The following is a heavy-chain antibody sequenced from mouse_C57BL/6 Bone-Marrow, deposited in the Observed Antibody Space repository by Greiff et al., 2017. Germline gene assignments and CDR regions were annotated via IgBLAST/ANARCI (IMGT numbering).Heavy chain of an antibody. V-gene: IGHV1-81*01. CDR1: GYTFTSYG. CDR2: IYPRSGNT. D-gene: IGHD1-1*01. J-gene: IGHJ3*01. CDR3: ASPYYYGSSSAWFAY. Sequence: LVESGAELARPGASVKLSCKASGYTFTSYGISWVKQRTGQGLEWIGEIYPRSGNTYYNEKFKGKATLTADKSSSTAYMELRSLTSEDSAVYFCASPYYYGSSSAWFAYWGQGTLVTVSA.